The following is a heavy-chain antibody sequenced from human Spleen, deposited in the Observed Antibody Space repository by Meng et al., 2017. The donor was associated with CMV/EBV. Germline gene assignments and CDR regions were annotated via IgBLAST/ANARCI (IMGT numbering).Heavy chain of an antibody. V-gene: IGHV3-30-3*01. CDR2: ISYDGSNK. D-gene: IGHD3-10*01. CDR1: GFTFSSYW. Sequence: GESLKISCAASGFTFSSYWMHWVRQAPGKGLEWVAVISYDGSNKYYADSVKGRFTISRDNSKNTLYLQMNSLRAEDTAVYYCARDLLTYYYGSGSYYPIYYYGMDVWGQGTTVTVSS. CDR3: ARDLLTYYYGSGSYYPIYYYGMDV. J-gene: IGHJ6*02.